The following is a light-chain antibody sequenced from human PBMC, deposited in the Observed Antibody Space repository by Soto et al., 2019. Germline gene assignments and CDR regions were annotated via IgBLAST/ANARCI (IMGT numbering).Light chain of an antibody. Sequence: DIQMTQSPSTLSASVGDRVTITCRASQGISSWLAWYQQKPGKAPKLLIYDASSLESGVSSRFSGSGAGTEFTLTISSLQPDDFATYYCQQYNSYWTFGQGTKVEIK. J-gene: IGKJ1*01. V-gene: IGKV1-5*01. CDR1: QGISSW. CDR2: DAS. CDR3: QQYNSYWT.